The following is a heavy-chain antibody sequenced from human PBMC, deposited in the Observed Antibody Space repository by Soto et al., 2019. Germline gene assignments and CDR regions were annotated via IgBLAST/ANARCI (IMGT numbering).Heavy chain of an antibody. Sequence: QVQLQESGPGLVKPSETLSLTCAFSGGSISSYYWSWIRQPPGKGLEWIGYIYGSGNTNYNPSLNSRVIISIDTSQNQLSLKLTSVTAADTAVYYCARPHGGPYAFDIWGRETMVTVSS. V-gene: IGHV4-59*01. CDR3: ARPHGGPYAFDI. J-gene: IGHJ3*02. CDR2: IYGSGNT. D-gene: IGHD3-10*01. CDR1: GGSISSYY.